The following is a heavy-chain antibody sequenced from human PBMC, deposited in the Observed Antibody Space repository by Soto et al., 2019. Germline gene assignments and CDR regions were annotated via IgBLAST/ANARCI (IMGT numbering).Heavy chain of an antibody. CDR1: GGSFSGYY. J-gene: IGHJ4*02. CDR3: ARESFVRRVVVAATIDY. CDR2: INHSGST. V-gene: IGHV4-34*01. Sequence: SETLSLTCAVYGGSFSGYYWSWIRQPPGKGLEWIGEINHSGSTNYNPSLKSRVTISVDTSKNQFSLKLSSVTAADTAVYYCARESFVRRVVVAATIDYWGQGTLVTVSS. D-gene: IGHD2-15*01.